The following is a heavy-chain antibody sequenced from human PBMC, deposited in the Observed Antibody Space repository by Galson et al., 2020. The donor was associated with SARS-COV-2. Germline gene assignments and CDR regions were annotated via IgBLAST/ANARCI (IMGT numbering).Heavy chain of an antibody. J-gene: IGHJ4*02. Sequence: NSGGSLRLSCAASGFTFSSYSMNWVRQAPGKGLEWVSSISSSSSYIYYADSVKGRFTISRDNAKNSLYLQMNSLRAGDTAVYYCARAYSSSWYVDYWSQGTLVTVSS. CDR1: GFTFSSYS. CDR3: ARAYSSSWYVDY. V-gene: IGHV3-21*01. CDR2: ISSSSSYI. D-gene: IGHD6-13*01.